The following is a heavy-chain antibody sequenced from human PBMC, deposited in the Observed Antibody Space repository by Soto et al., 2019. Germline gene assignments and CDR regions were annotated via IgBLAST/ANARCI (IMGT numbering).Heavy chain of an antibody. CDR2: IYHSGST. CDR3: AGRSSLASVQVYFGEISNYNWFDP. D-gene: IGHD3-10*01. V-gene: IGHV4-39*01. CDR1: NSSISSAIYY. Sequence: SETLSLTCTVSNSSISSAIYYWGWIRQPPGKGLERIGSIYHSGSTYYNPSLQGRVTISVDTSKNQFSLKLSSVTAADTAVYFCAGRSSLASVQVYFGEISNYNWFDPWGQGTLVTVSS. J-gene: IGHJ5*02.